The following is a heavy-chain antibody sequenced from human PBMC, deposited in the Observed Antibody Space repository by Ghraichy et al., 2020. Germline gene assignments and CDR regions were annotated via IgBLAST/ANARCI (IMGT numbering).Heavy chain of an antibody. CDR1: GFTFSSYG. J-gene: IGHJ6*02. D-gene: IGHD5-18*01. Sequence: GGSLRLSCAASGFTFSSYGMHWVRQAPGKGLEWVAVISYDGSNKYYADSVKGRLTISRDNSKNTLYLQMHRLRAEDTAVYYCAKDLFTTAMGAPYYYYYGMDVWGQGTTVTVSS. CDR2: ISYDGSNK. V-gene: IGHV3-30*18. CDR3: AKDLFTTAMGAPYYYYYGMDV.